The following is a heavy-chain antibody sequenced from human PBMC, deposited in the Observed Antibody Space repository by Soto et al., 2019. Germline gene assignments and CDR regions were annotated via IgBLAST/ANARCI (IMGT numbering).Heavy chain of an antibody. D-gene: IGHD3-10*01. CDR2: IYYSGST. CDR3: ASRGSRYYYGSGSYYYMDV. CDR1: GGSISSYY. J-gene: IGHJ6*03. V-gene: IGHV4-59*01. Sequence: SETLSLTCTVSGGSISSYYWSWIRQPPGKGLEWIGYIYYSGSTNYNPSLKSRVTISVDTSKNQFSLKLDSVTAADTAVYYCASRGSRYYYGSGSYYYMDVWGKGTTVTVSS.